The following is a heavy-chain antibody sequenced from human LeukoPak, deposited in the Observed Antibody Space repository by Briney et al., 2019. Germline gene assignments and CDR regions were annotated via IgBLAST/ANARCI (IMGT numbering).Heavy chain of an antibody. Sequence: GGSLRLSCAASRFIFSNYAMHWVRQAPGKGLEWVAVISDDESHKYYADSVKGRFTISRDNSKNTLYLQMNSLRPEDTAVYYCATYSSSNGREFQYWGQGTLVTVSS. V-gene: IGHV3-30-3*01. CDR3: ATYSSSNGREFQY. J-gene: IGHJ1*01. D-gene: IGHD2-2*01. CDR1: RFIFSNYA. CDR2: ISDDESHK.